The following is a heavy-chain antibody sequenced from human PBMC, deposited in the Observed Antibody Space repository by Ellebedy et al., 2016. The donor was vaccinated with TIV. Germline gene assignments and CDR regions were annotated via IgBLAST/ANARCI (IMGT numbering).Heavy chain of an antibody. J-gene: IGHJ4*02. CDR2: INPTSGAT. CDR1: GYTFTSYS. V-gene: IGHV1-2*02. Sequence: ASVKVSCKASGYTFTSYSIHWVRQAPGQGLEWMGFINPTSGATFYSQKFQGRVTLTRDTSINTGYMELSRLTSDDPAVYYCAKDRSGSYDFWGQGTLVSVSS. D-gene: IGHD1-26*01. CDR3: AKDRSGSYDF.